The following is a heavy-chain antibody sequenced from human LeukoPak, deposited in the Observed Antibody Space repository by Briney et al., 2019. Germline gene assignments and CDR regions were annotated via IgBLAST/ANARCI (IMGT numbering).Heavy chain of an antibody. D-gene: IGHD3-10*01. CDR2: INTNTGNP. J-gene: IGHJ5*02. CDR1: GYTFTSYA. V-gene: IGHV7-4-1*02. Sequence: ASVKVSCKASGYTFTSYAMNWVRQAPGQGLEWMGWINTNTGNPTYAQGFTGRLVFSLDTSVSTAYLRISSLKAEDTAVYYCARGRLWFGELFHWFDPWGQGTLVTVSS. CDR3: ARGRLWFGELFHWFDP.